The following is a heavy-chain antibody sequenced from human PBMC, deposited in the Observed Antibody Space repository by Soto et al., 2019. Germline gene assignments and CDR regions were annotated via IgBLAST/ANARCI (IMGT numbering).Heavy chain of an antibody. Sequence: GGSLRLSCAASGFTFSTYWMSWVRQAPGKGLEWVANIKHDGSENYYVDSVKGRFTISRDNTKNSLYLQMNSLRAEDTAVYYCARFRYTWNDVVYWGQGTLVTVSS. CDR3: ARFRYTWNDVVY. CDR2: IKHDGSEN. D-gene: IGHD1-1*01. CDR1: GFTFSTYW. V-gene: IGHV3-7*01. J-gene: IGHJ4*02.